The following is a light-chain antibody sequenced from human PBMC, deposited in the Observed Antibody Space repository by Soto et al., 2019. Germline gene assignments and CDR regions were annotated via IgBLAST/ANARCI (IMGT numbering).Light chain of an antibody. CDR1: QSVSSNY. CDR2: GAS. Sequence: EIVLTQSPGTLSVSPGERATLACSASQSVSSNYLAWYQQKPGQPPRPLIYGASSRATGIPDRFSGSGSGTEFTLTISSLQPDDFATYYCQHYNSYSEAFGQGTKVDI. V-gene: IGKV3-20*01. J-gene: IGKJ1*01. CDR3: QHYNSYSEA.